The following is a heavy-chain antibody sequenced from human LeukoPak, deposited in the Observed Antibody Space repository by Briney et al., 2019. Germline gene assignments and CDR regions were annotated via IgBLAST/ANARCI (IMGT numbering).Heavy chain of an antibody. CDR3: ARHRTAYYYYYYGMDV. V-gene: IGHV1-8*01. D-gene: IGHD1-14*01. Sequence: PGASVKVSCKASGYTFTSYDINWVRQATGQGLEWMGWMNPNSGNTGYAQKFQGRVTMTRNTSISTAYMELSSLRSEDTAVYYCARHRTAYYYYYYGMDVWGQGTTVTVSS. CDR1: GYTFTSYD. CDR2: MNPNSGNT. J-gene: IGHJ6*02.